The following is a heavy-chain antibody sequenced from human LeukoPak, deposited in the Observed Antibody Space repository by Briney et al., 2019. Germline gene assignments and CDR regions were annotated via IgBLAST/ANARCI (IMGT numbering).Heavy chain of an antibody. CDR1: GFTFSTYA. J-gene: IGHJ4*02. Sequence: GGSLRLSCAASGFTFSTYAMNWVRQAPGKGLEWVSYINEASTVIYYADSVKGRFTISRDNPRNLLYLQMNSLRAEDTAVYYCARELERPDYFDYWGQGTLVTVSS. CDR2: INEASTVI. V-gene: IGHV3-48*01. CDR3: ARELERPDYFDY. D-gene: IGHD1-1*01.